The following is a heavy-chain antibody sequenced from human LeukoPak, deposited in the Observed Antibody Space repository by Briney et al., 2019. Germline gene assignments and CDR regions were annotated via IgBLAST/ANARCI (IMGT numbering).Heavy chain of an antibody. CDR3: ARHESNYDILTGYYISPFDY. CDR2: IYYSGST. J-gene: IGHJ4*02. V-gene: IGHV4-59*08. Sequence: SETLSLTCTVSGGSISNYYWSWIRQPPGKGLEWIGYIYYSGSTNYNPSLRSRVTISVDTSRNQFSLKLSSVTAADTAVYYCARHESNYDILTGYYISPFDYWGQGTLVTVSS. CDR1: GGSISNYY. D-gene: IGHD3-9*01.